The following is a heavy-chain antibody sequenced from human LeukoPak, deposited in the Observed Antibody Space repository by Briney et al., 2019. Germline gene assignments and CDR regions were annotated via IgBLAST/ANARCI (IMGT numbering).Heavy chain of an antibody. Sequence: GGSLRLSCAASGFTFTTYAMTWVRQAPGKGPEWVSSISGSGGRTYYADSVKGRFTISRDNSKNTLYLQMNSLRAEDTAVYYCAKRGRAYDSSGYWYWGQGTLVTVSS. CDR3: AKRGRAYDSSGYWY. V-gene: IGHV3-23*01. J-gene: IGHJ4*02. D-gene: IGHD3-22*01. CDR1: GFTFTTYA. CDR2: ISGSGGRT.